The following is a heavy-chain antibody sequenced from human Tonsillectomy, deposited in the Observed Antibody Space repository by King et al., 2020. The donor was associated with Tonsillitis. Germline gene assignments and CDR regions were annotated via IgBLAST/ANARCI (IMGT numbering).Heavy chain of an antibody. J-gene: IGHJ4*02. CDR1: GFSFDDYS. CDR2: ISWDSSEI. CDR3: VKERHGDYITDIDS. Sequence: EVQLVESGGGLVQPGRSLRLSCAASGFSFDDYSMHWVRQVPGKGLEWVSGISWDSSEIGYADSVKGRFTTSRDNAERSLYLQMNSLRAEDTAVYYCVKERHGDYITDIDSWGQGTLVTVSS. D-gene: IGHD4-17*01. V-gene: IGHV3-9*01.